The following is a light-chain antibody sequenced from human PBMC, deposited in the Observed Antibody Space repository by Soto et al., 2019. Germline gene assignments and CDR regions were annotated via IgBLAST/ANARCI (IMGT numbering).Light chain of an antibody. Sequence: DIQMTQTPSTLSASVGDRVTINCRASQNVNDYLAWYQQKPGNSPKVLIYDASTLERGVPSRFSGSGSGTEFTLTISGLQADDFATYYCQQYSSHRTFGQGTKVEV. J-gene: IGKJ1*01. CDR2: DAS. CDR3: QQYSSHRT. CDR1: QNVNDY. V-gene: IGKV1-5*01.